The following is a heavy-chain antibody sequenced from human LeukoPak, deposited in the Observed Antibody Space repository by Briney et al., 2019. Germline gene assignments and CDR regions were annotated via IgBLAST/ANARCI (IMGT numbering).Heavy chain of an antibody. V-gene: IGHV3-7*03. CDR1: GFTFSSYW. CDR2: IKQDGSEK. D-gene: IGHD3-10*01. J-gene: IGHJ2*01. Sequence: GGSLRLSCAASGFTFSSYWMSWVRQAPGKGLEWVANIKQDGSEKYYVDSVKGRFTISRDNAKNSLYLQMNSLRAEDTALYYCAKDPDYYGSGREYFDLWGRGTLVTVSS. CDR3: AKDPDYYGSGREYFDL.